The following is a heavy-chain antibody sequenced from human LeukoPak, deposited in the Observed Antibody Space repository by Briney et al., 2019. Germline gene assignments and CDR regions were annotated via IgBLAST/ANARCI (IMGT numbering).Heavy chain of an antibody. CDR2: ITHTGSS. CDR3: ARGLPHSSGYYAYYYYGMDV. Sequence: PSETLSLTCAVYGGSFRGYYWTWIRQPPGKGLEWIGEITHTGSSNHNPSLKSRVTISVDTSKNQFSLKLSSVTAADTAVYYCARGLPHSSGYYAYYYYGMDVWGQGTTVTASS. J-gene: IGHJ6*02. V-gene: IGHV4-34*01. CDR1: GGSFRGYY. D-gene: IGHD3-22*01.